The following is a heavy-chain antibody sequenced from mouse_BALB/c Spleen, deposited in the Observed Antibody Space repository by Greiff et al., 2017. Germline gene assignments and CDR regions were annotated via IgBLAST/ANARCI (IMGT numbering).Heavy chain of an antibody. V-gene: IGHV5-9-4*01. CDR3: ARIAVFITTATYSWYFDV. CDR1: GFTFSSYA. CDR2: ISSGGSYT. D-gene: IGHD1-2*01. J-gene: IGHJ1*01. Sequence: EVQLVESGGGLVKPGGSLKLSCAASGFTFSSYAMSWVRQSPEKRLEWVAEISSGGSYTYYPDTVTGRFTISRDNAKNTLYLEMSSLRSEDTAMYYCARIAVFITTATYSWYFDVWGAGTTVTVSS.